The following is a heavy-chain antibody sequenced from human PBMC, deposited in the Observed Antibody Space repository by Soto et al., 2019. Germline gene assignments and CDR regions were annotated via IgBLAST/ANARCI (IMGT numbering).Heavy chain of an antibody. CDR2: ISGGGDTT. CDR1: GFTFNNYA. V-gene: IGHV3-23*01. Sequence: EVQLLESGGCLVQPGGSLRLSCAASGFTFNNYAMSWVRQAPGKGLEWVSAISGGGDTTSYADSVKGRFTVSRDGSKNTLYVQMNSLRAEDTAVYYCAKGRGGSGSLTPRVDFWGQGTLVTVSS. J-gene: IGHJ4*02. D-gene: IGHD3-10*01. CDR3: AKGRGGSGSLTPRVDF.